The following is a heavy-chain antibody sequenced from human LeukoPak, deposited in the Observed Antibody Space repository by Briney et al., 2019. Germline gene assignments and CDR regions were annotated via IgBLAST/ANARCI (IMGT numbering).Heavy chain of an antibody. CDR1: GGSISSYY. D-gene: IGHD2-2*01. Sequence: SETLSLTCTVSGGSISSYYWSWIRQPAGKGLEWIGRIYTSGSTNYNPSLKSRVTISVDTSKNQFSLKLSSVPPADTAVYYCARGGEYCSSTSCYYVSWGQGTLVTVSS. CDR3: ARGGEYCSSTSCYYVS. CDR2: IYTSGST. V-gene: IGHV4-4*07. J-gene: IGHJ5*02.